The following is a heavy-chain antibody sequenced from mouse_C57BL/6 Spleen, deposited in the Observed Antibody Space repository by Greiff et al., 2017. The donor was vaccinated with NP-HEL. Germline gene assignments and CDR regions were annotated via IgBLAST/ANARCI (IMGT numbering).Heavy chain of an antibody. CDR2: INPGSGGT. J-gene: IGHJ2*01. CDR3: ARGTTVASDY. D-gene: IGHD1-1*01. CDR1: GYAFTNYL. Sequence: VQLQQSGAELVRPGTSVKVSCKASGYAFTNYLIEWVKQRPGQGLEWIGVINPGSGGTNYNEKIKGKATLTADKSSSTAYLQLSSLTSEDSAVYFCARGTTVASDYWGQGTTLTVSS. V-gene: IGHV1-54*01.